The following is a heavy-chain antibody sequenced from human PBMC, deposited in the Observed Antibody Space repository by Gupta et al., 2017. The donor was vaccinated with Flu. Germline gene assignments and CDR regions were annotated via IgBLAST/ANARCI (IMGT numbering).Heavy chain of an antibody. V-gene: IGHV4-61*02. D-gene: IGHD5-18*01. Sequence: QVRLPEAGPGVVKPSQTLSLTCSVSGGSVTRTSYFWNWIRQAAGKQPEWIGRRHASGTTEYNPSLQSRVTMSMVTSKNQSSLDLTAVTAADTAVYYGARDRGYNYGPLAGPWAVDGWGPGTLVAVSS. J-gene: IGHJ3*01. CDR3: ARDRGYNYGPLAGPWAVDG. CDR1: GGSVTRTSYF. CDR2: RHASGTT.